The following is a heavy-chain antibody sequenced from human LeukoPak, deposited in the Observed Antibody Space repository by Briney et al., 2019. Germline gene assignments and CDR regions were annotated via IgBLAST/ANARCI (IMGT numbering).Heavy chain of an antibody. V-gene: IGHV1-8*01. Sequence: GASVXXXXXXXXXTFTSYXXXXVGQATGQGGXXXGXMNPNSGNTGYAQKFQGRVTITRNTARSKAYMEVRRLRYGDRAVYYCARGDSSGWWAYWYFDLWGRGTLATVSS. CDR1: XXTFTSYX. CDR2: MNPNSGNT. J-gene: IGHJ2*01. CDR3: ARGDSSGWWAYWYFDL. D-gene: IGHD6-19*01.